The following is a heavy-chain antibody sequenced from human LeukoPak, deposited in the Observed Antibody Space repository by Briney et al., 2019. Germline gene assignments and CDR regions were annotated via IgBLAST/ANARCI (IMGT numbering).Heavy chain of an antibody. V-gene: IGHV1-69*13. CDR1: GGTFSSYA. CDR3: ARSDSVRYGSSWKFDY. D-gene: IGHD6-13*01. J-gene: IGHJ4*02. Sequence: SVKVSCKASGGTFSSYAISWVRQAPGQGLEWMGGIIPIFGTANYAQKFQGRVTITADESTSTAYMELSSLRSEDTAVYYCARSDSVRYGSSWKFDYWGQGTLVTVSS. CDR2: IIPIFGTA.